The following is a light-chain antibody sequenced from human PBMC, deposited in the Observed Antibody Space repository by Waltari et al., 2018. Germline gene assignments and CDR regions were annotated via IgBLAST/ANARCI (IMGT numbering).Light chain of an antibody. Sequence: DIQLTQSPSSLSASVGDRVPITCRSSQSITSYLNWYQQKPGKAPKLLIYNASKLQSGVPSRFSGSGSGTDFTLTISSLQPEDFATYYCQQSFRTPWTFGLGTKVEIK. CDR2: NAS. J-gene: IGKJ1*01. CDR3: QQSFRTPWT. V-gene: IGKV1-39*01. CDR1: QSITSY.